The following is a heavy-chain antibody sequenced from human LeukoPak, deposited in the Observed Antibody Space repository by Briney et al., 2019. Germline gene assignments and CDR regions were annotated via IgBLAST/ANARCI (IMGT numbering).Heavy chain of an antibody. CDR2: INPNSGGT. CDR1: GYTFTGYY. CDR3: ARVLSRSAPYGMDV. D-gene: IGHD2/OR15-2a*01. J-gene: IGHJ6*02. V-gene: IGHV1-2*02. Sequence: ASVTVSCKASGYTFTGYYMHWVRQAPGQGLEWMGWINPNSGGTNYAKKFQGRVTMTRDTSISTAYMELSRLRSDDTAVYYCARVLSRSAPYGMDVWGQGTTVTVSS.